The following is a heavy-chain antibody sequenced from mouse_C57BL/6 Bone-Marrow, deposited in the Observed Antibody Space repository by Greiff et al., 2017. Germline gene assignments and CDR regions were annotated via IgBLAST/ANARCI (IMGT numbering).Heavy chain of an antibody. CDR2: IYPGSGST. CDR3: ARSAYDSRRGFYYTMDY. J-gene: IGHJ4*01. D-gene: IGHD2-3*01. Sequence: QVQLQQPGAELVKPGASVKMSCKASGYTFTSYWITWVKQRPGQGLEWIGDIYPGSGSTNYNEKFKSKATLTVDTSSSTAYMQLSSLTSEDSAVYYCARSAYDSRRGFYYTMDYWCQGTAVTVTS. CDR1: GYTFTSYW. V-gene: IGHV1-55*01.